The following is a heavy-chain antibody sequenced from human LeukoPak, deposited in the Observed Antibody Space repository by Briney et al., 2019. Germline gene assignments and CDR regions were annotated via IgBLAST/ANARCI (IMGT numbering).Heavy chain of an antibody. J-gene: IGHJ4*02. CDR3: ARDNYGIGDY. D-gene: IGHD4-11*01. CDR2: VNPNSGGT. CDR1: GYTFTGHY. Sequence: GASVKVSCKASGYTFTGHYIHWGRQAPGQGLEWMGWVNPNSGGTNYAQKFQGRVTMTRDTSITTAYMDLSSLRSDDTAVYYCARDNYGIGDYWGQGTLVTVSS. V-gene: IGHV1-2*02.